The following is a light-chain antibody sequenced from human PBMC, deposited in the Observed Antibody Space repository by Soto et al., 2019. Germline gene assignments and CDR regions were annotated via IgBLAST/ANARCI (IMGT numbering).Light chain of an antibody. Sequence: EIVLTQSPGTLSLSPGERATLSCRASQSVSSSYLAWYQQKPGKAPRLLIYGASSRATGIPDRFSGSGSGTDFTLTISRLEPEDFAVYYCQQYGSSPLYTFGQRTKLEIK. CDR3: QQYGSSPLYT. CDR2: GAS. J-gene: IGKJ2*01. CDR1: QSVSSSY. V-gene: IGKV3-20*01.